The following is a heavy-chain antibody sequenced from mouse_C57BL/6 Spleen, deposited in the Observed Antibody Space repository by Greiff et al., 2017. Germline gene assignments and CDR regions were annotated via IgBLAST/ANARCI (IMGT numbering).Heavy chain of an antibody. J-gene: IGHJ1*03. CDR1: GFTFSDYY. D-gene: IGHD1-1*02. CDR3: ARDLGGYGYFDV. Sequence: EVMLVESEGGLVQPGSSMKLSCTASGFTFSDYYMAWVRQVPEKGLEWVANINYDGSSTYYLDSLKSRFIISRDNAKNILYLQMSSLKSEDTATYYCARDLGGYGYFDVWGTGTTVTVSS. V-gene: IGHV5-16*01. CDR2: INYDGSST.